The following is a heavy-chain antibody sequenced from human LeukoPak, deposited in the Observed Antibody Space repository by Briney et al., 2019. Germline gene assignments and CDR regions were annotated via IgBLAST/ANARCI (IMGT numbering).Heavy chain of an antibody. CDR2: ISGSGGST. D-gene: IGHD2-15*01. CDR1: GFTFSSYA. J-gene: IGHJ4*02. Sequence: QSGGSLRLSCAASGFTFSSYAMSWVRQAPGKGLEWVSAISGSGGSTYYADSVKGRFTISRDNSKNTLYLQMNSLRAEDTAVYYCAKGRWMVVGADDYWGQGTLVTVSS. CDR3: AKGRWMVVGADDY. V-gene: IGHV3-23*01.